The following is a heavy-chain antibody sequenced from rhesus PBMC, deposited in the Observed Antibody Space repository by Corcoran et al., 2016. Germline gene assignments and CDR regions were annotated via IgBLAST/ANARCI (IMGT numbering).Heavy chain of an antibody. J-gene: IGHJ4*01. Sequence: QLQLQESGPGLVKPSETLSVTCAVSGGSISSSYWRWIRQAPGKGSALFGYIYGSGSRPTSNPSLKSPVTLSVATSKTQLSLNLSSVTASDTAVYYCAGYSGSWKFPYWGQGVLVTVSS. D-gene: IGHD6-25*01. CDR2: IYGSGSRP. CDR3: AGYSGSWKFPY. CDR1: GGSISSSY. V-gene: IGHV4-169*01.